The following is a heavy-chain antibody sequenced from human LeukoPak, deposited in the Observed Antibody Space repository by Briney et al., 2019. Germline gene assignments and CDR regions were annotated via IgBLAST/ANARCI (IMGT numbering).Heavy chain of an antibody. D-gene: IGHD2-21*01. Sequence: SSVKVSCKASGYTFTGYFIHWVRQAPGQGLEWMGWISPNSGETNYAQKFQGRVTMTRDTSISTAYMEVSSLRSDDTAVYYCARDPPTSDSDAFEIWGQGTMVTVSS. CDR1: GYTFTGYF. CDR2: ISPNSGET. V-gene: IGHV1-2*02. CDR3: ARDPPTSDSDAFEI. J-gene: IGHJ3*02.